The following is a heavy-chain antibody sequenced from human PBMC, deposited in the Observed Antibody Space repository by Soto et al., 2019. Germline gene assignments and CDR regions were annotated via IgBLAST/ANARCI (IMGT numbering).Heavy chain of an antibody. J-gene: IGHJ4*02. V-gene: IGHV1-46*01. CDR2: ISRDGGST. D-gene: IGHD3-3*01. Sequence: QVQLVQSGAEVRKPGASVKVSCKASGYDFTDHYIHWVRQAPGQGLEWRGEISRDGGSTRYSQKFQARITLARDTSTSTVYMELSSLRSEDTAMYFCARAPRGGVIIVITSAQIDYWGQGTLVTVSS. CDR1: GYDFTDHY. CDR3: ARAPRGGVIIVITSAQIDY.